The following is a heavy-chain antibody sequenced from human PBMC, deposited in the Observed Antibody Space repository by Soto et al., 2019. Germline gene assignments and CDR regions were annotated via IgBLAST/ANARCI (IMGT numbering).Heavy chain of an antibody. CDR3: TTIGTSNFWSGYGM. J-gene: IGHJ3*01. Sequence: EEQLVESGGGLVQPGGSLRLSCAASGFTFSDHWMSWVRQAPGKGLEWVANIKQDESEKYYVESVKGRFTISRDNAKTSLYLQMNSLRVEDTAVYYCTTIGTSNFWSGYGMWGQGTMVTVSS. V-gene: IGHV3-7*01. D-gene: IGHD3-3*01. CDR2: IKQDESEK. CDR1: GFTFSDHW.